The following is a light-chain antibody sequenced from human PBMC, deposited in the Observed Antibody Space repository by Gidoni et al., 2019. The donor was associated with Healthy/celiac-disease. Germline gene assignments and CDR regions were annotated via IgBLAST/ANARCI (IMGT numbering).Light chain of an antibody. Sequence: EIVMTQSPATLSVSPGERATLSCRASQSVRSSLAWYQQKPGQSPRLLIYGASTRATGIPARFSGSGSGTEFTLTISSLQSEDFAVYYCQQYNNWTPWTFGQGTKVEIK. CDR2: GAS. CDR1: QSVRSS. V-gene: IGKV3-15*01. J-gene: IGKJ1*01. CDR3: QQYNNWTPWT.